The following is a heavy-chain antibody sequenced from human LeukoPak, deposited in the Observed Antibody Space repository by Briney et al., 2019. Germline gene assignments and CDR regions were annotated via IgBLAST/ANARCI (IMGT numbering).Heavy chain of an antibody. CDR1: GGSISSSSYY. CDR2: IYYSGST. CDR3: ARGSGSYGY. Sequence: SSETLSLTCTVSGGSISSSSYYWGWIRQPPGKGLEWIGSIYYSGSTYYNPSLKSRVTISVDTSKNQFSLKLSSVTAADTAVYYCARGSGSYGYWGQGTLVTVSS. J-gene: IGHJ4*02. V-gene: IGHV4-39*07. D-gene: IGHD1-26*01.